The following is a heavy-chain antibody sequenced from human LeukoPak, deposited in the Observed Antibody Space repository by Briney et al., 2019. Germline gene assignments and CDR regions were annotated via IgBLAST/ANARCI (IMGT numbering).Heavy chain of an antibody. Sequence: SETLSLTCAVYGGSFSGYYWSWIRQPPGKGLEWIGEINHSGSTNYNPSLKSRVTISVDTSKNQFSLKLSSVTAADTAGYYCARHTYYYDSSGYYYFDYWGQGTLVTVSS. V-gene: IGHV4-34*01. D-gene: IGHD3-22*01. J-gene: IGHJ4*02. CDR1: GGSFSGYY. CDR3: ARHTYYYDSSGYYYFDY. CDR2: INHSGST.